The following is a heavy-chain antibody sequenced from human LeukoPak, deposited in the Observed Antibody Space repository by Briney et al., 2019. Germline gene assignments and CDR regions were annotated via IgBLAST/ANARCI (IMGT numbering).Heavy chain of an antibody. V-gene: IGHV4-39*01. Sequence: SETLSLTCTVSGGSITSSSYYWGWLRQPPGKGLQWIGSFYYSGSTYYNPSLKSRVTIYVDTSKSQFSLKLSSVTAADTAVYYCARGRRDGYNLEYFDKWGQGTLVTVSS. CDR2: FYYSGST. D-gene: IGHD5-24*01. CDR1: GGSITSSSYY. J-gene: IGHJ4*02. CDR3: ARGRRDGYNLEYFDK.